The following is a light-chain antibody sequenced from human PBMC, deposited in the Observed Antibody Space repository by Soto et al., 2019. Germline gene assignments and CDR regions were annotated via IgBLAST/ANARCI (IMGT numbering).Light chain of an antibody. CDR3: QSYASSLSANFV. V-gene: IGLV1-40*01. CDR1: SSNIGAGYD. J-gene: IGLJ1*01. CDR2: GNN. Sequence: QSVLTQPASVCGAPGQRVTISCTGSSSNIGAGYDVHWYQQLPGKAPKLLIYGNNNRPSGVPDRFSGSKSGTSASLAITGLRADDEADYYCQSYASSLSANFVFGTGTKVTVL.